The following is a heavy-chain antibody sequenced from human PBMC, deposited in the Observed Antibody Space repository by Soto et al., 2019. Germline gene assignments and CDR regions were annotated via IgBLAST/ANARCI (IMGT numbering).Heavy chain of an antibody. CDR3: AKGYSSGWYDYFDY. J-gene: IGHJ4*02. Sequence: EVQLLESGGGLVKPGGSLRLSCAASGFTFSSYAMSWVRQAPGKGLEWVSAVSGNGGSANYADSVKGRFTISRDNSKNTVSLQMHSLRAEDTAVYYCAKGYSSGWYDYFDYWGQGTLVTVSS. V-gene: IGHV3-23*01. D-gene: IGHD6-19*01. CDR2: VSGNGGSA. CDR1: GFTFSSYA.